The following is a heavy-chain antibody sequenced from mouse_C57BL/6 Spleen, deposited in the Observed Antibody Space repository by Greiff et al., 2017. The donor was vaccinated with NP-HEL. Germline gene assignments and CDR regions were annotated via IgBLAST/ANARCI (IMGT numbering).Heavy chain of an antibody. Sequence: VQRVESGPGLVQPSQSLSITCTVSGFSLTSYGVHWVRQSPGKGLEWLGVIWSGGSTDYNAAFISRLSISKDNSKSQVFFKMNSLQADDTAIYYCARNDLITTVVATSYYAMDYWGQGTSVTVSS. CDR2: IWSGGST. CDR3: ARNDLITTVVATSYYAMDY. V-gene: IGHV2-2*01. CDR1: GFSLTSYG. J-gene: IGHJ4*01. D-gene: IGHD1-1*01.